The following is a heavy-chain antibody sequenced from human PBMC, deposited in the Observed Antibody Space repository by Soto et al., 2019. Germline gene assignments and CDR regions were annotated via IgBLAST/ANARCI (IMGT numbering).Heavy chain of an antibody. D-gene: IGHD6-6*01. CDR2: IYYSGST. CDR1: GGSISSYY. Sequence: QVQLQEAGPGLVKPSENLSLTCTVSGGSISSYYWSWIRQPPGKGLEWIGYIYYSGSTNYNPSLKSRVTISVDTSKNQFSLKLSSVTAADTAVYYCASTVAAPPPYYYYGMDVWGQGTTVTVSS. CDR3: ASTVAAPPPYYYYGMDV. J-gene: IGHJ6*02. V-gene: IGHV4-59*01.